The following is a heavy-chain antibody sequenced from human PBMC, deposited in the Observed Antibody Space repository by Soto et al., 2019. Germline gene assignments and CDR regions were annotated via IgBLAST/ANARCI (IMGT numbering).Heavy chain of an antibody. CDR2: IWYDGSNK. J-gene: IGHJ6*02. V-gene: IGHV3-33*01. CDR1: VFTFSSYG. D-gene: IGHD3-22*01. Sequence: GGSLRLSCAASVFTFSSYGMHWVRQAPGKGLEWVAVIWYDGSNKYYADSVKGRFTISRDNSKNTLYLQMNSLRAEDTAVYYCARDGAHYYDSSRPIIYGMDVWGQGTTVTVSS. CDR3: ARDGAHYYDSSRPIIYGMDV.